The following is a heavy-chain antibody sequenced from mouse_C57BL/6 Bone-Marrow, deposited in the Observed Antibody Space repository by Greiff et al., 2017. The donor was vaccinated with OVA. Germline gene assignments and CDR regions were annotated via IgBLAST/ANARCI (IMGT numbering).Heavy chain of an antibody. CDR1: GYTFTSYW. Sequence: VQLQQPGAELVRPGSSVKLSCKASGYTFTSYWMHWVKQRPIQGLEWIGNIDPSDSETHYNQKFKDKATLTVDKSSSTAYMQISSLTAEDSAVYYCARSGLCGSRDYYAMDYWGQGTSVTVSS. J-gene: IGHJ4*01. D-gene: IGHD1-1*01. CDR2: IDPSDSET. CDR3: ARSGLCGSRDYYAMDY. V-gene: IGHV1-52*01.